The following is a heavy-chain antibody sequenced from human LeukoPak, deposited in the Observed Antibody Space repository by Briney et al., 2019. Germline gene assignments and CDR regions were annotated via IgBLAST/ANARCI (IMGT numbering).Heavy chain of an antibody. CDR1: GFSLNNAIVS. V-gene: IGHV2-26*01. Sequence: SGPTLVNPTETLTLTCSVSGFSLNNAIVSVSWIRQPPGKALEWLAHISSNDAKSYSTSLKSRLTISKDTSKSQVVLTMTNMDPVDTATYYCALTSTSDFDYWGQGTLVTVSS. CDR2: ISSNDAK. CDR3: ALTSTSDFDY. J-gene: IGHJ4*02.